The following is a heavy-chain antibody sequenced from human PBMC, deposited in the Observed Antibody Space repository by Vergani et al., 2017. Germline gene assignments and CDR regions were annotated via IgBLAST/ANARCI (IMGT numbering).Heavy chain of an antibody. Sequence: QVQLVQSGAEVKKPGSSVKVSCKASGGTFSSYTISWVRQAPGQGLEWMGRIIPILGIANYAQKFQGRVTITADKSTSTAYMELSSLRSEDTAVYYCARDQTRRDYYGSGDNWFDPWGQGTLVTVSS. D-gene: IGHD3-10*01. V-gene: IGHV1-69*08. CDR2: IIPILGIA. J-gene: IGHJ5*02. CDR1: GGTFSSYT. CDR3: ARDQTRRDYYGSGDNWFDP.